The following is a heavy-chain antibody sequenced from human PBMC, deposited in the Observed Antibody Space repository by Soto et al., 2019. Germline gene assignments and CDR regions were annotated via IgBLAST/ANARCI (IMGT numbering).Heavy chain of an antibody. CDR3: VRDQDTYGQAVFNF. CDR1: GFTFSTYW. CDR2: INTDGSTT. D-gene: IGHD2-15*01. J-gene: IGHJ4*02. V-gene: IGHV3-74*01. Sequence: EVQLVESGGGLVQPGGSLRLSCEASGFTFSTYWMHWVRQVPGKGLVWVSRINTDGSTTSYADSVKGRFSISRDNAKNMLYLQMNNLRVEDTAVYYCVRDQDTYGQAVFNFWGQGTVVTVSS.